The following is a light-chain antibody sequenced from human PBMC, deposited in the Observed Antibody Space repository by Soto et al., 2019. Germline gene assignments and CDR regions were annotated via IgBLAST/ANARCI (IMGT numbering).Light chain of an antibody. CDR1: QSVSRNY. Sequence: EIVLTQSPGTLSLSPGERATLSCRASQSVSRNYLAWYQQKPGQAPRVLIYGASSRATGISDRFSGSGSGTDFTLTISRLEPEDFAVYYCQQYGSSPPITFGQGTRLEIK. CDR3: QQYGSSPPIT. V-gene: IGKV3-20*01. CDR2: GAS. J-gene: IGKJ5*01.